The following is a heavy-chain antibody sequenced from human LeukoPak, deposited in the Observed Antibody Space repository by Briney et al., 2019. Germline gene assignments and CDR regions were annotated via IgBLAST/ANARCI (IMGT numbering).Heavy chain of an antibody. D-gene: IGHD6-19*01. Sequence: PSQTLSLTCAISGDSFSSNSAAWNWIRQSPSRGLEWLGRTYYRSKWYNDYAVSVKSRITINPDTSKNQFSLQLNSVTPEDTAVYYCARQLTGYSSGWDYYYGVDVWGQGTTVTVSS. CDR1: GDSFSSNSAA. CDR3: ARQLTGYSSGWDYYYGVDV. J-gene: IGHJ6*02. V-gene: IGHV6-1*01. CDR2: TYYRSKWYN.